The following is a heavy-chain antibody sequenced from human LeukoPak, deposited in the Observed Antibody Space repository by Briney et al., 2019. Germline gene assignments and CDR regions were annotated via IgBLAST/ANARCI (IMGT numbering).Heavy chain of an antibody. D-gene: IGHD2-15*01. CDR2: ISGSGGST. V-gene: IGHV3-23*01. CDR3: AKTRGYCSGGSSWGPWAFDI. Sequence: RTGGSLRLSCAASGFTFSSYAMSWVRQAPGKGLEWVSAISGSGGSTYYADSVKGRFTISRDNSKNTLYLQMNSLRAEDTAVYYCAKTRGYCSGGSSWGPWAFDIWRQGTMVTVSS. CDR1: GFTFSSYA. J-gene: IGHJ3*02.